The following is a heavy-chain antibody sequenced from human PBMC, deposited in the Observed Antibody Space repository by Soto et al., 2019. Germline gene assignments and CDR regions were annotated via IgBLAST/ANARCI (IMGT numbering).Heavy chain of an antibody. J-gene: IGHJ4*02. CDR1: GFTFSSCG. CDR3: ARDRSYSSSCLDY. D-gene: IGHD6-13*01. V-gene: IGHV3-33*01. CDR2: IWFDGSNK. Sequence: PGGSLSLSCAASGFTFSSCGMHWVRQAPGKGLEWLAVIWFDGSNKYYADSVKGRFTISRDNSKNTLFLQMNSLRAEDTAVYYCARDRSYSSSCLDYWGQGTLVTVSS.